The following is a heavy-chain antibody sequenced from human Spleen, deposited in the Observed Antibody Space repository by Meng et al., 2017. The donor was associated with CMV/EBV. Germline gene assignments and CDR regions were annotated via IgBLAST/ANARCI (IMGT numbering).Heavy chain of an antibody. CDR1: GFSFSNYW. V-gene: IGHV3-7*04. J-gene: IGHJ4*02. CDR3: ARGGYMELEY. D-gene: IGHD5-12*01. CDR2: INQDGSEK. Sequence: GGSLRLSCAASGFSFSNYWMTWVRQAPGKGLEWVANINQDGSEKYFVDAVKGRFTISRDNAENSLYLQMNSLRAEDTAVYYCARGGYMELEYWGQGIMVTVSS.